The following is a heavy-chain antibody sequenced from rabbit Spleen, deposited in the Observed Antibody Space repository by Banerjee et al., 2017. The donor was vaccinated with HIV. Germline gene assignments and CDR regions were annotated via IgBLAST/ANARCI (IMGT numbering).Heavy chain of an antibody. CDR3: AMDSGSSFSSYGMDL. Sequence: QSLEESGGDLVKPGASLTLTCTDSGFSFSSSYWICWVRQAPGKGLEWIACIYGSGGLTYYASWARGRFTISKASSTTVTLQMTSLTAADTATYFCAMDSGSSFSSYGMDLWGQGTLVTVS. CDR1: GFSFSSSYW. J-gene: IGHJ6*01. CDR2: IYGSGGLT. V-gene: IGHV1S40*01. D-gene: IGHD8-1*01.